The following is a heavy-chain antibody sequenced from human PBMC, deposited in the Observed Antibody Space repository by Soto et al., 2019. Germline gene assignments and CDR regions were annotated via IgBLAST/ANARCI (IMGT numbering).Heavy chain of an antibody. Sequence: SLRLSCAASGFTFSSYGMHWVRQAPGKGLEWVAVISYDGTNKYYADSVKGRFTISRDNSKNTLYLQMNSLRAEDTAVYYCAKPRAGYSYGYPFDYWGQGTLVTVSS. CDR3: AKPRAGYSYGYPFDY. D-gene: IGHD5-18*01. V-gene: IGHV3-30*18. CDR2: ISYDGTNK. J-gene: IGHJ4*02. CDR1: GFTFSSYG.